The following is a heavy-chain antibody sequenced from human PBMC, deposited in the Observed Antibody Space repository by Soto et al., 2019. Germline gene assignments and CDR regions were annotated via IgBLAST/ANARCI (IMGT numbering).Heavy chain of an antibody. Sequence: LRRSCAASGFTFSSYAMSWVRQAPGKGLEWVSAISGSGGSTYYADSVKGRFTISRDNSKNTLYLQMNSLRAEDTAVYYCAKVLIAVADTGYFDYWGQGTLVTVSS. CDR2: ISGSGGST. D-gene: IGHD6-19*01. CDR3: AKVLIAVADTGYFDY. J-gene: IGHJ4*02. CDR1: GFTFSSYA. V-gene: IGHV3-23*01.